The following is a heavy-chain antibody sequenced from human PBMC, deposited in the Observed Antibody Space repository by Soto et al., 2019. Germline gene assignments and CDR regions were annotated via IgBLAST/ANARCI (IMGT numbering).Heavy chain of an antibody. CDR3: ARGGAYSGGDCYDSWFDP. CDR2: INSDGSST. J-gene: IGHJ5*02. CDR1: GFTFSSYW. Sequence: EVQLVESGGGLVQPGGSLRLSCAASGFTFSSYWMHWVRQAPGKGLVWVSRINSDGSSTSDADSVKGRFTISRDNAKNTLYLQMNSLRAEDTAVYYCARGGAYSGGDCYDSWFDPWGQVTLVTVSS. D-gene: IGHD2-21*02. V-gene: IGHV3-74*01.